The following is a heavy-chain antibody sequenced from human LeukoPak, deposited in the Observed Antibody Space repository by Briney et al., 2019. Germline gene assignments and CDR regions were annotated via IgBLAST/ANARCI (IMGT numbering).Heavy chain of an antibody. CDR3: AREWIEDNTYYYGSGSYQLDY. Sequence: GASVKVSCKASGYTFTSYGISWVRQAPGQGLEWMGIINPSGGSTSYAQKVQGRVTMTRDTATSTVYMELSSLRSEDTAVYYCAREWIEDNTYYYGSGSYQLDYWGQGTLVTVSS. D-gene: IGHD3-10*01. J-gene: IGHJ4*02. V-gene: IGHV1-46*01. CDR1: GYTFTSYG. CDR2: INPSGGST.